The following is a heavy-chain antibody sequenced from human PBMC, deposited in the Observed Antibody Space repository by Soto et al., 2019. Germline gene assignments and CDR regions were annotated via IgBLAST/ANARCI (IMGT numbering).Heavy chain of an antibody. D-gene: IGHD6-13*01. J-gene: IGHJ3*02. V-gene: IGHV3-53*01. CDR2: FYDLDGT. Sequence: GGSLRLSCAVFGFTVSGKKYVAWVRQAPGKGLEWVSGFYDLDGTYYADSVKGRFTTSSDSSRTTVYLQMNSLRPDDTAVYSFATLHHQQNAYDIWGQGTTVTVSS. CDR3: ATLHHQQNAYDI. CDR1: GFTVSGKKY.